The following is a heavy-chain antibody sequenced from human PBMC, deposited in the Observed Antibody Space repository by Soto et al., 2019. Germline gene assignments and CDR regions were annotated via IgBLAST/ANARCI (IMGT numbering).Heavy chain of an antibody. V-gene: IGHV5-51*01. CDR2: IYPGDSDT. J-gene: IGHJ4*02. Sequence: GESLKISCKGSGYSFTSYWIGWVRQMPGKGLEWMGIIYPGDSDTRYSPSFQGQVTISADKSISTAYLQWSSLKASDTAMYYCARGVPMVRGVIITPSYYFDYWGQGTLVTVSS. D-gene: IGHD3-10*01. CDR1: GYSFTSYW. CDR3: ARGVPMVRGVIITPSYYFDY.